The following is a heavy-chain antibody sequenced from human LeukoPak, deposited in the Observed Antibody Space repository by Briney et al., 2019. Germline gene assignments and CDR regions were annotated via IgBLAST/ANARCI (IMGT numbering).Heavy chain of an antibody. CDR3: AQSTAMVTSCDY. V-gene: IGHV3-23*01. Sequence: GASLRLSCAASGFTFSSYAMSWVRQAPGKGLEWVSAISCSGGSIGYADSVKGRFAISRDNSKNSLYLQMNSLRAEDTAVYYCAQSTAMVTSCDYYVQGTLNTVSS. D-gene: IGHD5-18*01. CDR1: GFTFSSYA. J-gene: IGHJ4*02. CDR2: ISCSGGSI.